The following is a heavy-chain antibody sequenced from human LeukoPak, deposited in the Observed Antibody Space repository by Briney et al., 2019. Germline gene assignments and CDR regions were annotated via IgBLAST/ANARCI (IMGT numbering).Heavy chain of an antibody. D-gene: IGHD6-6*01. V-gene: IGHV3-21*01. CDR1: GFTFSSYS. CDR2: ISSSSSYI. J-gene: IGHJ3*02. CDR3: ARIPYSSSLTDAFDI. Sequence: GSLRLSCAASGFTFSSYSMNWVRQAPGKGLEWVSSISSSSSYIYYADSVKGRFTISRDNAKNSLFLQMNSLRGEDTAVYYCARIPYSSSLTDAFDIWGQGTMVTVYS.